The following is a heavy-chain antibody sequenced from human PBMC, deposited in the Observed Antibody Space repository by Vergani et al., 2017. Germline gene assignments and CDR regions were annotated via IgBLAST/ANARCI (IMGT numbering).Heavy chain of an antibody. V-gene: IGHV3-15*07. D-gene: IGHD2-21*01. J-gene: IGHJ6*02. CDR1: GFSFRNAW. CDR2: IKSTFDRGTT. CDR3: TTDPRYCGEGSCCWLRDHHYYGMYV. Sequence: EVQLVESGGGIVKPGGSLRLSCVASGFSFRNAWMNWVRRTPGKGLEWVGRIKSTFDRGTTDYAAAVKGRFTISRDDSKNTLLLQMNGLKTEDIGVYYCTTDPRYCGEGSCCWLRDHHYYGMYVWGQGTTVTVSS.